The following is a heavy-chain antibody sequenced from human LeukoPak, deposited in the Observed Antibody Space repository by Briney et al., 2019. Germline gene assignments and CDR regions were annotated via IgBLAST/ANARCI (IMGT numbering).Heavy chain of an antibody. D-gene: IGHD2-21*01. CDR3: ARVVMKAFYYYYMDV. J-gene: IGHJ6*03. CDR2: MNPTSGDT. CDR1: GYTFSDYD. V-gene: IGHV1-8*01. Sequence: WASVKVSCKASGYTFSDYDVNSVRQAPGQGLEWMGWMNPTSGDTGYAQKFQGRVTMTRSMSRNTAYMELSRLRSEDTAVYFCARVVMKAFYYYYMDVWGKGT.